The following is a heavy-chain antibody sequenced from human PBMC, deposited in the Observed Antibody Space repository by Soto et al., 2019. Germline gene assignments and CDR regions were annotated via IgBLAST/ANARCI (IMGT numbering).Heavy chain of an antibody. CDR1: GFTFSSYG. Sequence: GGSLRLSCAASGFTFSSYGMHWVRQAPGKGLEWVAVISYDGSNKYYADSVKGRFTISRDNSKNTLYLQMNSLRAEDTAVYYCAKSPGGYSSFDIWGPGTMVTVSS. V-gene: IGHV3-30*18. J-gene: IGHJ3*02. CDR2: ISYDGSNK. D-gene: IGHD3-22*01. CDR3: AKSPGGYSSFDI.